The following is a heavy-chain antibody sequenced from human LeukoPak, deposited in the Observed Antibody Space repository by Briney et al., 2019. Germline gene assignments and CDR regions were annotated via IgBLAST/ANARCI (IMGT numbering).Heavy chain of an antibody. CDR2: IYYSGST. D-gene: IGHD3-22*01. Sequence: PSETLFLTCTVSGGSISTYYWSWIRQPPGKGLEWIGYIYYSGSTSYNPSLKSRVTISVDTSKNQFSLKLSSVTAADTAVYYCARVHDTSGYYYDFDYWGQGTLVTVSS. J-gene: IGHJ4*02. CDR3: ARVHDTSGYYYDFDY. CDR1: GGSISTYY. V-gene: IGHV4-59*01.